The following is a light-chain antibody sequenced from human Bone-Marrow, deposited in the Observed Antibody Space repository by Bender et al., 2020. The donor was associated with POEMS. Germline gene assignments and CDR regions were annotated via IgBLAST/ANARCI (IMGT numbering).Light chain of an antibody. CDR3: AAWDAGLSGGV. CDR1: NSNIGTNA. V-gene: IGLV1-44*01. Sequence: QSVLTQPPSASGTPGQRVTISCSGSNSNIGTNAVNWYQQFPGTAPQLPIYSDNQRPSGVPDRFYAFKSGTSASLAISGLQSEDEADYYGAAWDAGLSGGVFGGGTKLTVL. CDR2: SDN. J-gene: IGLJ3*02.